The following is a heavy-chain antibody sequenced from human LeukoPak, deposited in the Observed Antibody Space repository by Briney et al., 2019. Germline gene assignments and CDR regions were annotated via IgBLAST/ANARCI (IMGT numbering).Heavy chain of an antibody. CDR3: AREDRYCSGGSCYS. Sequence: PSETLSLTCTVSGGSISSGSYYWSWIRQPAGKGLEWIGRIYTSGSTNYNPSLKSRVIISVDTSKNQFSLELSSVTAADTAVYYCAREDRYCSGGSCYSWGQGTLVTVSS. J-gene: IGHJ4*02. D-gene: IGHD2-15*01. CDR1: GGSISSGSYY. CDR2: IYTSGST. V-gene: IGHV4-61*02.